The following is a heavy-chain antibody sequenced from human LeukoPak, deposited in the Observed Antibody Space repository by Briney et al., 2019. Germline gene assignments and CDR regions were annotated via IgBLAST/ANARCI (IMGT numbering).Heavy chain of an antibody. CDR2: IIPIFGTA. CDR1: GGTFSSYA. D-gene: IGHD1-1*01. V-gene: IGHV1-69*01. CDR3: ASVCLELERREDYYYHMNV. J-gene: IGHJ6*03. Sequence: ASVKVSCKPSGGTFSSYAISWVRQAPGQGLEWMGGIIPIFGTANYAQKFQGRVTITADESTSTAYMELSSLRSDGTAVYYCASVCLELERREDYYYHMNVGPKGTTVPVSS.